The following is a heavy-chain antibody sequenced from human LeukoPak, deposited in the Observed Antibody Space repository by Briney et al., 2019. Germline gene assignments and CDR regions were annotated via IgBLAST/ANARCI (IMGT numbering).Heavy chain of an antibody. CDR1: GFTLSTYS. CDR2: IDQRGSEK. CDR3: ARQSEGFCGSMRCDHDVFDI. V-gene: IGHV3-7*01. D-gene: IGHD2-2*01. J-gene: IGHJ3*02. Sequence: PGGSLRLSCAASGFTLSTYSMSWVRQAPGKGLEWVANIDQRGSEKYYVDSVKGRFTMSSDSAKNSLYLQMNNLRAEDTAVYYCARQSEGFCGSMRCDHDVFDIWGQGTMVTVSS.